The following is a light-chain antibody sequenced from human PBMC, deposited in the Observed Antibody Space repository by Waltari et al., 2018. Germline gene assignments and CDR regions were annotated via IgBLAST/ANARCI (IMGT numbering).Light chain of an antibody. Sequence: DLQMTQSRSTLSASVGDTITITCRASQSISNYLAWYQQKPGKAPKLLIYKASSSGSGVPSRFSGSGSGTEFTLTISSLQPDDFATYYCQQYNTYSSFGQGTKLEIK. V-gene: IGKV1-5*03. CDR2: KAS. J-gene: IGKJ2*03. CDR3: QQYNTYSS. CDR1: QSISNY.